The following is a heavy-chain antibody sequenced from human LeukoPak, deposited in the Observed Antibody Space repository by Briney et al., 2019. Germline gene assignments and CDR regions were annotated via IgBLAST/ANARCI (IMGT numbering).Heavy chain of an antibody. CDR2: INPNSGGT. CDR1: GYTFTGYY. Sequence: ASVKVSCKASGYTFTGYYMHWVRQAPGQGLEWMGWINPNSGGTNYAQKFQGRVTMTRDTSISTAYMELSRLRSDDTAVYYCARAAGREVVPAVPEDLDYWGQGTLVTVSS. CDR3: ARAAGREVVPAVPEDLDY. J-gene: IGHJ4*02. D-gene: IGHD2-2*01. V-gene: IGHV1-2*02.